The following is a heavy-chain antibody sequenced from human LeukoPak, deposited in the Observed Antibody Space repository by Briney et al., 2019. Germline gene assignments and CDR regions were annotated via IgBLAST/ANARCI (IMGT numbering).Heavy chain of an antibody. Sequence: GGSLRLSCAASGFTVSSNHMSWVRQAPGKGLEWVSVIYSGGSTYYADSVKGRFTISRDNSKNTLYLQMNSLRAEDTAVYYCARERAIFGVALNWFDPWGQGTLVTVSS. CDR3: ARERAIFGVALNWFDP. CDR2: IYSGGST. J-gene: IGHJ5*02. D-gene: IGHD3-3*01. V-gene: IGHV3-53*01. CDR1: GFTVSSNH.